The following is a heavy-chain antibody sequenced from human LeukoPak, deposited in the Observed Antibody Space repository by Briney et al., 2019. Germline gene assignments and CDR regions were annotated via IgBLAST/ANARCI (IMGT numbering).Heavy chain of an antibody. V-gene: IGHV1-46*01. CDR2: INPSGGST. D-gene: IGHD6-19*01. CDR1: GYTFTSYY. J-gene: IGHJ4*02. Sequence: GASVKVSCKASGYTFTSYYMHWVRQAPGQGLEWMGIINPSGGSTSYAQKFQGRVTMTRDMSTSTVYMELSSLRSEDTAVYYCARSRNIYSSGWYFDYWGQGTLVTVSS. CDR3: ARSRNIYSSGWYFDY.